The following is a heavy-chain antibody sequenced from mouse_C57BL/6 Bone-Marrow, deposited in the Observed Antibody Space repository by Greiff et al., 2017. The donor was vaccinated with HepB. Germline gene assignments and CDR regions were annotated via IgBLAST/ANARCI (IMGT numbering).Heavy chain of an antibody. CDR1: GFTFSDYG. CDR2: ISNLAYSI. CDR3: ARHYYYGSSSYFDV. J-gene: IGHJ1*03. Sequence: EVQLQQSGGGLVQPGGSLKLSCAASGFTFSDYGMAWVRQAPRKGPEWVAFISNLAYSIYYADTVTGRFTISRENAKNTLYLEMSSLRSEDTAMYYCARHYYYGSSSYFDVWGTGTTVTVSS. V-gene: IGHV5-15*01. D-gene: IGHD1-1*01.